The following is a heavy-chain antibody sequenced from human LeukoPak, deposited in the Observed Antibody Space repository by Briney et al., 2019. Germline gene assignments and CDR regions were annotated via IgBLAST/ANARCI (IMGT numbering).Heavy chain of an antibody. Sequence: KSGESLKISCKGSGYSFTSYWIGWVRQMPGKGLEWMGIIYHGDSDTRYSPSFQGQVTISADKSISTAYLQWSSLKASDTAMYYCARQVEYCSSTSCSTPFDPWGQGTLVTVSS. D-gene: IGHD2-2*01. CDR3: ARQVEYCSSTSCSTPFDP. CDR2: IYHGDSDT. CDR1: GYSFTSYW. V-gene: IGHV5-51*01. J-gene: IGHJ5*02.